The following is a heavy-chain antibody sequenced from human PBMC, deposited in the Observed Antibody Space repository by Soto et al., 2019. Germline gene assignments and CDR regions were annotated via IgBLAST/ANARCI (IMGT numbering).Heavy chain of an antibody. D-gene: IGHD6-19*01. CDR2: IYPNSGDT. CDR3: ASLQTSGWYGVH. Sequence: ASVKVSCKASGYSFTGYYIHWLRQAPGQGLEWMGWIYPNSGDTKSAQKFQGRLTLTRDTSITTAYMELSSLRSDDTDIYYCASLQTSGWYGVHWGQGTLVTGSS. J-gene: IGHJ4*02. CDR1: GYSFTGYY. V-gene: IGHV1-2*02.